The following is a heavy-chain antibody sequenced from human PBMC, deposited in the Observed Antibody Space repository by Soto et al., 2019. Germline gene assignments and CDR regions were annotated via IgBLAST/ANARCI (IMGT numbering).Heavy chain of an antibody. CDR3: ARGGQQLGRTIDY. CDR2: IYHSGST. CDR1: GGSISSSNW. J-gene: IGHJ4*02. D-gene: IGHD6-13*01. Sequence: SETLSLTCAVSGGSISSSNWWSWVRQPPGKGLEWIGEIYHSGSTNYNPSLKSRVTISVDKSKNQFSLKLSSVTAADTAVYYCARGGQQLGRTIDYWGQGTLVTVSS. V-gene: IGHV4-4*02.